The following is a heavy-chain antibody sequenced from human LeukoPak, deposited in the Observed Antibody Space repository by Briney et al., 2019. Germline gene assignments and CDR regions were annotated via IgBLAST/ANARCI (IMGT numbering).Heavy chain of an antibody. Sequence: GGSLRLSCAASGFTFSTYAMSWVRQAPGKGLEWVSVVSGTGGRTYYADSVKGRFTISRDNSKNTLYLQMNSLRAEDTALYYCVKASSSSPQYNWFDTWGQGTLVTVSS. J-gene: IGHJ5*02. D-gene: IGHD6-6*01. V-gene: IGHV3-23*01. CDR3: VKASSSSPQYNWFDT. CDR1: GFTFSTYA. CDR2: VSGTGGRT.